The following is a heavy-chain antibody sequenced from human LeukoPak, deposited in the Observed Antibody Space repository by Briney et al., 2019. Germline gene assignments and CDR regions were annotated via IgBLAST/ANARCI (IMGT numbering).Heavy chain of an antibody. V-gene: IGHV3-30-3*01. CDR3: ARGDIAAAGDYFDY. J-gene: IGHJ4*02. Sequence: GGSLRLSCAASGFTFSSYAMHWVHQAPGKELEWVAVISYDGSNKYYAVSVKGRFTISRDNSKNTLYLQMNSLRAEDTAVYYCARGDIAAAGDYFDYWGQGTLVTVSS. CDR2: ISYDGSNK. D-gene: IGHD6-13*01. CDR1: GFTFSSYA.